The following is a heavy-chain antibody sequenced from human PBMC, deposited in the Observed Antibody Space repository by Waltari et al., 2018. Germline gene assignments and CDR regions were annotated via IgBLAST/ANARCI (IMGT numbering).Heavy chain of an antibody. Sequence: EIQLVESGGGLIQPGGSLRLSCAASGLTSRTYPTSWARQAPGKGLEWVSAISTSGASTYYAASVKGRFTISRDNSKNTLHLQMNSLRADDTAVYYCARVGGGNYDDSGSASRFDYWGQGTLVTVSS. V-gene: IGHV3-23*04. CDR1: GLTSRTYP. D-gene: IGHD3-22*01. CDR3: ARVGGGNYDDSGSASRFDY. CDR2: ISTSGAST. J-gene: IGHJ4*02.